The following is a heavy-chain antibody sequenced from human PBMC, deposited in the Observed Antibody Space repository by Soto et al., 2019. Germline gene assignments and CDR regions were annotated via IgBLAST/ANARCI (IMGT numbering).Heavy chain of an antibody. CDR2: INPADSDT. CDR3: ARLTRARGLNSFYAMDV. V-gene: IGHV5-51*01. Sequence: GESLKISCKGSGYTFLTYWVGWVRQMHGQGLEWMGIINPADSDTRYSPSFQGQVTISADKSISTAYLQWSSLKASDTAIYYCARLTRARGLNSFYAMDVRGQGATVTVSS. CDR1: GYTFLTYW. J-gene: IGHJ6*02. D-gene: IGHD3-10*01.